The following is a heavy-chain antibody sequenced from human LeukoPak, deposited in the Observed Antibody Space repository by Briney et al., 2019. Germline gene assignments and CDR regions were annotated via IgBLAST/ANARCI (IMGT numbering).Heavy chain of an antibody. Sequence: GGSLRLSCAASGFTFSSYAMSWVRQAPGKGLEWVSGISGGGDSTNYADSVKGRFTISRDNSKNILYLQMNSLRAEDTAVYYCAKVKYGSGSYLGNDYWGQGTLVTVSS. CDR2: ISGGGDST. V-gene: IGHV3-23*01. CDR1: GFTFSSYA. D-gene: IGHD3-10*01. CDR3: AKVKYGSGSYLGNDY. J-gene: IGHJ4*02.